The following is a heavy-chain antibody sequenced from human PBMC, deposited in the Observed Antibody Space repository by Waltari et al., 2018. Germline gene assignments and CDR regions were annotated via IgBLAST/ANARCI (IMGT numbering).Heavy chain of an antibody. CDR3: VKDIGPQAGSGSWDH. D-gene: IGHD3-10*01. Sequence: FDDYAMHWVRQAPGKGLEWVSGVRWSGNIIGYADSVKGRFTISRDNAENSLYLQMNSLEIEDTAFYYCVKDIGPQAGSGSWDHWGQGTLVTVSP. CDR2: VRWSGNII. J-gene: IGHJ4*02. V-gene: IGHV3-9*01. CDR1: FDDYA.